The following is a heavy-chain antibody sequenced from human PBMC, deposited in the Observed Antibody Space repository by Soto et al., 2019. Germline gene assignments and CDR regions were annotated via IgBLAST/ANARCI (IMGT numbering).Heavy chain of an antibody. J-gene: IGHJ6*02. CDR1: GGTFSSYA. CDR3: ASISTYYDILTGLDYYYYYGMDV. D-gene: IGHD3-9*01. CDR2: IIPIFGTA. Sequence: QVQLVQSGAEVKKPGSSVKVSCKASGGTFSSYAISWVRQAPGQGLEWMGGIIPIFGTANYAQKFQGRVTITADESTSTAYMELSSLRSEDTAVYYCASISTYYDILTGLDYYYYYGMDVWGQGTTVTVSS. V-gene: IGHV1-69*12.